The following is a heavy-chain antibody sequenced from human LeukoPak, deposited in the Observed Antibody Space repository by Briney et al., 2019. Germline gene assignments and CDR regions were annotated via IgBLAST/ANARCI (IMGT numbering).Heavy chain of an antibody. Sequence: PSETLSLTCTVSGGSISSYYWSWIRQPPGKGLEWIGYIYTSGSTNCNPSLKSRVTISIDTSKNQFSLKLSSVTAADTAVYYCARQSCSSTTCPHRNVFDIWGQGTMVTVSS. D-gene: IGHD2-2*01. CDR2: IYTSGST. V-gene: IGHV4-4*09. CDR3: ARQSCSSTTCPHRNVFDI. J-gene: IGHJ3*02. CDR1: GGSISSYY.